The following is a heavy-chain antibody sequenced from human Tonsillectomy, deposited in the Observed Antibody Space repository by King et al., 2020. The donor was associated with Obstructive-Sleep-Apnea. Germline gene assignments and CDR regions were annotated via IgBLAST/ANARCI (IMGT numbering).Heavy chain of an antibody. CDR3: WRDFVMVRGANYYYYGMDV. D-gene: IGHD3-10*01. CDR2: ISYDGSNK. CDR1: GFTFSSYA. Sequence: VQLVESGGGVVQPGRSLRLSCAASGFTFSSYAMHWVRQAPGKGLEWVAVISYDGSNKYYADSVKGRFTISRDNSKNTMYLQMNSLRAEDTAVYYCWRDFVMVRGANYYYYGMDVWGQGTTVTVSS. J-gene: IGHJ6*02. V-gene: IGHV3-30*04.